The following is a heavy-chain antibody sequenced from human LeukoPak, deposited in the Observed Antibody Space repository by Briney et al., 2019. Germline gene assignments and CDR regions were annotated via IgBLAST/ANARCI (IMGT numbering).Heavy chain of an antibody. J-gene: IGHJ4*02. CDR2: ISGSGGST. D-gene: IGHD6-13*01. CDR1: GFTFSSYA. CDR3: AKDPVFGYSSSKYYFDY. Sequence: PGGSLRLSCAASGFTFSSYAMSWVRQAPGKGLEWVSAISGSGGSTYYADSVKGRFTISRDNSKNTLYLQMNSLRAEDTALYYCAKDPVFGYSSSKYYFDYWGQGTLVTVSS. V-gene: IGHV3-23*01.